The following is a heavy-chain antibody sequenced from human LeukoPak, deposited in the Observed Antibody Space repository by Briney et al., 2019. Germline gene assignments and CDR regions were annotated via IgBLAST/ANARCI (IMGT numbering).Heavy chain of an antibody. Sequence: GGTLRLSCAVSGFTFSSYGMSWVRQAPGKGLEWVSAISGSGGSTYYADSVKGRFTISRDNSKNTLYLQMNSLRAEDTAVYYCAKASAMIVVVSKHFDYWGQGTLVTVSS. CDR1: GFTFSSYG. CDR2: ISGSGGST. V-gene: IGHV3-23*01. D-gene: IGHD3-22*01. CDR3: AKASAMIVVVSKHFDY. J-gene: IGHJ4*02.